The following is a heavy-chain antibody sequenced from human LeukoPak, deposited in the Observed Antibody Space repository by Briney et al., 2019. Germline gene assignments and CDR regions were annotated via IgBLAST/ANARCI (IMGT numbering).Heavy chain of an antibody. V-gene: IGHV4-39*07. Sequence: SETLSLTCTVSGGSISSSNYYWGWIRQPPGKGLEWIGSIYHSGSTYYNPSLKSRVTISVDTSKNQFSLKLSSVTAADTAVYYCARVRGSSSWDAVFDYWGRGTLVTVSS. J-gene: IGHJ4*02. CDR1: GGSISSSNYY. D-gene: IGHD6-13*01. CDR3: ARVRGSSSWDAVFDY. CDR2: IYHSGST.